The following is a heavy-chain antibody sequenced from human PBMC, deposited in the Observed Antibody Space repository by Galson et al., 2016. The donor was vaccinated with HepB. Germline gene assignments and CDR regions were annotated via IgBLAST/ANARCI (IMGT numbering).Heavy chain of an antibody. D-gene: IGHD3-9*01. J-gene: IGHJ4*02. Sequence: SLRLSCAASGFTFSSYTMNWVRQAPGKGLEWVSYISSNGATIYYADSVKGRFTISRDNAKNSLYLQMNSLRAEDTAVYYCAREPVRLDDLLTGPPKNPDYWGQGTLLTVSS. V-gene: IGHV3-48*03. CDR3: AREPVRLDDLLTGPPKNPDY. CDR2: ISSNGATI. CDR1: GFTFSSYT.